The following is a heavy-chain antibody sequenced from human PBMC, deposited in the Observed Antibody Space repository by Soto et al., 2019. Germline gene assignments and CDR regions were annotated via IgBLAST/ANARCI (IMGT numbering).Heavy chain of an antibody. V-gene: IGHV3-23*01. J-gene: IGHJ4*02. CDR1: GFTFSSYV. Sequence: EVQLLESGGGLVQPGGSLRLSCAASGFTFSSYVMSWVRQAPGEGLEWVSDIDGGGGSTNYADSLKGRFTISRDNSKTTLYLQMNSLRADDTAVYYCAKSNVAGRPGAFDYWGQGTLVIVSS. CDR2: IDGGGGST. CDR3: AKSNVAGRPGAFDY. D-gene: IGHD6-6*01.